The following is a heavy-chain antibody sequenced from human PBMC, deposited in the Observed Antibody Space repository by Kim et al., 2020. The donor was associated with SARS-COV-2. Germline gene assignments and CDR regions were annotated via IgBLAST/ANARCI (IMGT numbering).Heavy chain of an antibody. Sequence: YYAESVKGRFTISRGKSKNTLYLQMNSLRAEDTAVYYCAKEAVAGYFDYRGQGTLLTVSS. V-gene: IGHV3-23*01. D-gene: IGHD6-19*01. CDR3: AKEAVAGYFDY. J-gene: IGHJ4*02.